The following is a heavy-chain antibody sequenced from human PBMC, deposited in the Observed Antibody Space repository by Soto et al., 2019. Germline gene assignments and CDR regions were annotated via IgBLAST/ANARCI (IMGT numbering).Heavy chain of an antibody. D-gene: IGHD6-19*01. CDR1: AHTFSSHA. V-gene: IGHV3-23*01. CDR2: ISSSGGAT. J-gene: IGHJ6*02. CDR3: AKDEPYSSRNYGMDV. Sequence: GGSLRLSCAASAHTFSSHAMSWALQRPGQGLEWVSVISSSGGATYYANSVKVRFTISRYNSKNILYLQMNSLRAEQTAVYYCAKDEPYSSRNYGMDVWGQGTTVTVSS.